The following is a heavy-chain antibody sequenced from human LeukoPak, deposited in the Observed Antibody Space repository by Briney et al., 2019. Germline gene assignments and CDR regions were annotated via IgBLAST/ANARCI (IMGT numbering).Heavy chain of an antibody. CDR3: ASQPSTVTPYYYYYGMDV. D-gene: IGHD4-17*01. J-gene: IGHJ6*02. CDR1: GFTFSSYA. Sequence: LRLSCAASGFTFSSYAMSWIRQHPGKGLEWIGYIYYSGSTYYNPSLKSRVTISVDTSKNQFSLKLSSVTAADTAVYYCASQPSTVTPYYYYYGMDVWGQGTTVTVSS. CDR2: IYYSGST. V-gene: IGHV4-31*02.